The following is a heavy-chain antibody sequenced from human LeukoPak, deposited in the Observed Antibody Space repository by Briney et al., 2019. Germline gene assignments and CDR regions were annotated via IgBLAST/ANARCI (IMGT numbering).Heavy chain of an antibody. D-gene: IGHD3-16*01. Sequence: TPSETLSLTCAVYGGSFSGYYWSWIRQPPGKGLEWIGEINHSGSTNYNPSLKSRVTISVDTSKNQFSLKLSSVTAADTAVYYCARHPIRLWELTYYFDYWGQGTLVTVSS. V-gene: IGHV4-34*01. CDR2: INHSGST. CDR1: GGSFSGYY. CDR3: ARHPIRLWELTYYFDY. J-gene: IGHJ4*02.